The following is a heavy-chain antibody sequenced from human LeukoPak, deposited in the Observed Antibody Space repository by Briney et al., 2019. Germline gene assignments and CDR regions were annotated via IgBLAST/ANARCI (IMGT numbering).Heavy chain of an antibody. CDR3: VSFYEAY. CDR2: INSDGSWT. V-gene: IGHV3-74*01. CDR1: GNYW. Sequence: GGSLRLSCAASGNYWMHWVRQAPGKGLVWVSHINSDGSWTSYADSAKGRFTISKDNAKNTVYLQMNNLRAGDTAVYYCVSFYEAYWGRGTLVTVSS. J-gene: IGHJ4*02. D-gene: IGHD2/OR15-2a*01.